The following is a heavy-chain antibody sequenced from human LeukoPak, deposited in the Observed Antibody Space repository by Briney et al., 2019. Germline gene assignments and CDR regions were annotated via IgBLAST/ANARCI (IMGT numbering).Heavy chain of an antibody. CDR2: IKQDGSEK. D-gene: IGHD6-13*01. V-gene: IGHV3-7*03. CDR3: ARVRRIAAAGEGLS. Sequence: GGSLRLSCAASGFTFSSYWMSWVRQAPGKGLEWVANIKQDGSEKYYVDSVKGRFTISRDNAKNPLYLQMNSLRAEDTAVYYCARVRRIAAAGEGLSWGQGTLVTVSS. CDR1: GFTFSSYW. J-gene: IGHJ5*02.